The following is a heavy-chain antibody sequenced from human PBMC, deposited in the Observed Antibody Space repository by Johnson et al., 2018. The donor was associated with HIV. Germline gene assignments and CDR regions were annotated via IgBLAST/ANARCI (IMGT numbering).Heavy chain of an antibody. Sequence: MLLVESGGGLVQPGGSLRLSCAASGFTVSSNYMSWVRQAPGKGLEWVSVIYSGDSTYYADSVEGRFTISRDNSKNTLCLQMNRLRAEDTAVYYCARMTTTVSHHDGFDIWGQGTMVTVSS. CDR2: IYSGDST. J-gene: IGHJ3*02. CDR1: GFTVSSNY. D-gene: IGHD4-17*01. CDR3: ARMTTTVSHHDGFDI. V-gene: IGHV3-66*01.